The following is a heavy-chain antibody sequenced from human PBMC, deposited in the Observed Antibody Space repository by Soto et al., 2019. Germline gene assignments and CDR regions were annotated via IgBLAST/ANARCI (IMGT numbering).Heavy chain of an antibody. D-gene: IGHD4-4*01. J-gene: IGHJ6*02. V-gene: IGHV1-69*13. CDR2: IIPIFGTA. Sequence: SVKVSCKASGGTFSSYAISWVRQAPGQGLEWMGGIIPIFGTANYAQKFQGRVTITADESTSTAYMELSSLRSEDTAVYYCARDRGVYSNSSYYYGRDVRGQGTTVTVSS. CDR3: ARDRGVYSNSSYYYGRDV. CDR1: GGTFSSYA.